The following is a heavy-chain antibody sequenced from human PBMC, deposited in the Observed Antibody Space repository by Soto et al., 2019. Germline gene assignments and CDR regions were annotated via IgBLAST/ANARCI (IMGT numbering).Heavy chain of an antibody. CDR3: ARVVPAAMYYYYGMDV. Sequence: QVQLVESGGGVAQPGRSLRLSCAASGFTFSTYAMHWVRQAPGKGLEWVAVLSYDGSNKYYADSVKGRFTISRDNSKHTLYRQTNSLRAEDTDVYYCARVVPAAMYYYYGMDVWGQGTTVTVSS. V-gene: IGHV3-30*03. J-gene: IGHJ6*02. CDR2: LSYDGSNK. D-gene: IGHD2-2*01. CDR1: GFTFSTYA.